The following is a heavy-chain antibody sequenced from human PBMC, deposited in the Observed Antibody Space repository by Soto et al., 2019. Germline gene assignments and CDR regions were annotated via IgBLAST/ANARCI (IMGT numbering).Heavy chain of an antibody. D-gene: IGHD6-6*01. Sequence: EVQLVESGGGLVQPGRSLRLSCAASGFTFDDYTMHWVRQAPGKGPEWVSSINWNGVAMDYADSVRGRFTISRDNARNSLILQMSSLRPEDTALYYCAKDRYSSSSLDYYYYYGMDVWGQGTTVTVSS. CDR2: INWNGVAM. V-gene: IGHV3-9*01. J-gene: IGHJ6*02. CDR1: GFTFDDYT. CDR3: AKDRYSSSSLDYYYYYGMDV.